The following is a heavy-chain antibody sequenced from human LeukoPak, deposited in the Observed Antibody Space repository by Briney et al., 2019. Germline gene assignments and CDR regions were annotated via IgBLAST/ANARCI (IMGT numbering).Heavy chain of an antibody. CDR2: IRQDGGEK. CDR1: GIRFTTHW. CDR3: ASAYASYDFWSGYENFDF. Sequence: GGSLRLSCAASGIRFTTHWMNWVRQAPGKGLEWEASIRQDGGEKKYVDSVKGRFTISRDLAQNSLFLQMNSLRAEDTAVYYCASAYASYDFWSGYENFDFWGQGTLVTVSS. D-gene: IGHD3-3*01. J-gene: IGHJ4*02. V-gene: IGHV3-7*01.